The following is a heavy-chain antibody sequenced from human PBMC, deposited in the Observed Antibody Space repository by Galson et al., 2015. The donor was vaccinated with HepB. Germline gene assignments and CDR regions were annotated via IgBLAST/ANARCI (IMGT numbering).Heavy chain of an antibody. J-gene: IGHJ4*02. Sequence: SVKVSCKASGGTFSSYTISWVRQAPGQGLEWMGIINPSGGSTSYAQKFQGRVTMTRDTSTSTVYMELSSLRSEDTAVYYCARAVTYVWGSYRSRVSFDYWGQGTLVTVSS. D-gene: IGHD3-16*02. CDR2: INPSGGST. V-gene: IGHV1-46*01. CDR1: GGTFSSYT. CDR3: ARAVTYVWGSYRSRVSFDY.